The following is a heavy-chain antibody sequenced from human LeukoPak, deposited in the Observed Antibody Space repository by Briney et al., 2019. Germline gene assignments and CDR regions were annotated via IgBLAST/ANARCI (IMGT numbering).Heavy chain of an antibody. CDR2: ISYDGSNK. CDR1: GFTFSSYA. V-gene: IGHV3-30-3*01. Sequence: PGGSLRLSCAASGFTFSSYAMHWVRQAPGKGLEWVAVISYDGSNKYYADSVKGRFTISRDNSKNTLYLQMNSLRAEDTAVYYCARGPNYYDSSGYYYVPEDYWGQGTLVTVSS. D-gene: IGHD3-22*01. J-gene: IGHJ4*02. CDR3: ARGPNYYDSSGYYYVPEDY.